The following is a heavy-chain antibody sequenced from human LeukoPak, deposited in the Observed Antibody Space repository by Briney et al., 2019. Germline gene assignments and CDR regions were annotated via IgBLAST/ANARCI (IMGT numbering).Heavy chain of an antibody. Sequence: GGSLRLSCAASGFTFSNAWMSWVRQAPGKGLEWVSYISSSGSTIYYADSVKGRFTISRDNSKNTLYLQMNSLRAEDTAVYYCASTTRSIWFGDYIDYWGQGTLVTVSS. CDR2: ISSSGSTI. D-gene: IGHD3-10*01. CDR1: GFTFSNAW. J-gene: IGHJ4*02. CDR3: ASTTRSIWFGDYIDY. V-gene: IGHV3-11*01.